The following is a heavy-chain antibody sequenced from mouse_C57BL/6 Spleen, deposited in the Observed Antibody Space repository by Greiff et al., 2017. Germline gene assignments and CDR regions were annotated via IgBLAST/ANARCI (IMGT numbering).Heavy chain of an antibody. J-gene: IGHJ3*01. CDR1: GYSFTGYY. D-gene: IGHD1-1*01. Sequence: EVQLQQSGPELVKPGASVKISCKASGYSFTGYYMNWVKQSPEKSLEWIGELNPSTGGTTYNQKFKAKATLTVDKSSSTAYMQLKSLTSEDSAVXYCASAIKDYYGFAYGGQGTLVTVSA. CDR3: ASAIKDYYGFAY. CDR2: LNPSTGGT. V-gene: IGHV1-42*01.